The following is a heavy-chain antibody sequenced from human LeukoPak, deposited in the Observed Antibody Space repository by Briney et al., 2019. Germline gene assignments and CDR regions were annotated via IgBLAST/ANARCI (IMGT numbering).Heavy chain of an antibody. V-gene: IGHV3-48*01. CDR1: EFTFSSYW. CDR3: ASLPGVGANSGY. D-gene: IGHD1-26*01. J-gene: IGHJ4*02. Sequence: HPGGSLRLSCAASEFTFSSYWMSWVRQAPGKGLEWVSYISSSSSNIYYADSVKGRFTISRDNAKKSLYLQMNSLRVEDTAVYYCASLPGVGANSGYWGQGTLVTVSS. CDR2: ISSSSSNI.